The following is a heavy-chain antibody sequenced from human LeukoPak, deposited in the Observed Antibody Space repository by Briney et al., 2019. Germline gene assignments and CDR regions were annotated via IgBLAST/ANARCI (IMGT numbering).Heavy chain of an antibody. D-gene: IGHD3-16*01. CDR3: ARGGLYDQSPDY. CDR1: GGSISSYY. CDR2: IYYSGST. J-gene: IGHJ4*02. V-gene: IGHV4-59*08. Sequence: SETLSLTCTVSGGSISSYYWSWIRQPPGKGLEWIGYIYYSGSTYYNPSLKSRVTISVDTSKNQFSLKLSSVTAADTAVYYCARGGLYDQSPDYWGQGTLVTVSS.